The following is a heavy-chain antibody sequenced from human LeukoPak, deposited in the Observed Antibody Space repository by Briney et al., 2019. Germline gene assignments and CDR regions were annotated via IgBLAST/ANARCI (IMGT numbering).Heavy chain of an antibody. CDR3: AGPFVAANYYYDGTDV. CDR2: ISSSCSTI. CDR1: GFTFSSYK. J-gene: IGHJ6*04. Sequence: GGSLRLSCAVSGFTFSSYKMNWVRQAPGQGLELVSYISSSCSTIYYADSVKGRFTISRDNAKNSLYLQMNSLRAEDTAVYYSAGPFVAANYYYDGTDVWGKGTTVTVSS. D-gene: IGHD2-15*01. V-gene: IGHV3-48*03.